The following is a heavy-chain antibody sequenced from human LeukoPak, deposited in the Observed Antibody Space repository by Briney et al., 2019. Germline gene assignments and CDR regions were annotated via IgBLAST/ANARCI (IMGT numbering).Heavy chain of an antibody. V-gene: IGHV1-8*01. CDR2: MNPNSGNT. CDR1: GYTFTSYD. Sequence: GASVKVSRKTSGYTFTSYDINWVRQATGQGLEWMGWMNPNSGNTGYAQKFQGRVTMTRNTSISTAYMELSSLRSEDTAVYYCARGPNYSAYVDYWGQGTLVTVSS. J-gene: IGHJ4*02. D-gene: IGHD4/OR15-4a*01. CDR3: ARGPNYSAYVDY.